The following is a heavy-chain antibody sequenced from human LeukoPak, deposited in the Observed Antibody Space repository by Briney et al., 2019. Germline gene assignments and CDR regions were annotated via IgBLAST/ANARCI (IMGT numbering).Heavy chain of an antibody. Sequence: PGGSLRLSCAASGLTFSSYSMNWVRQAPGKGLEWVSYISSSSSTIYYADSVKGRFTISRDNAKNSLYLQMNSLRAEDTAVYYCAREGPGDYVWGSSYFDYWGQGTLVTVSS. J-gene: IGHJ4*02. V-gene: IGHV3-48*01. CDR2: ISSSSSTI. D-gene: IGHD3-16*01. CDR1: GLTFSSYS. CDR3: AREGPGDYVWGSSYFDY.